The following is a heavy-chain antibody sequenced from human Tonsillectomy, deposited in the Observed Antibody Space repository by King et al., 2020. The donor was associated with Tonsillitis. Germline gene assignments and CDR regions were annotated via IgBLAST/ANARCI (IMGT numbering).Heavy chain of an antibody. D-gene: IGHD3-22*01. J-gene: IGHJ4*02. CDR2: IKLDGSEK. CDR3: ARASSYYYDTSGYYPDFDY. CDR1: GFTFSNYW. Sequence: VQLVESGGGLVQPGGSLRLSCAASGFTFSNYWMSWVRQAPGKGLEWVANIKLDGSEKYYVDSVKGRFTISRDNAKNSLFLQINSLRVEDTAVYYCARASSYYYDTSGYYPDFDYWGQGTLVTVSS. V-gene: IGHV3-7*01.